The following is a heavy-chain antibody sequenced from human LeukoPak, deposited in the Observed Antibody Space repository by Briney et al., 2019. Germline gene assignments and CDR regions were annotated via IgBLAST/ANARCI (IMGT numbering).Heavy chain of an antibody. CDR1: GGSISSYY. CDR2: IYFTGTT. CDR3: ARGSSSSWYSFDF. J-gene: IGHJ3*01. D-gene: IGHD6-13*01. V-gene: IGHV4-4*07. Sequence: SETLSLTCSVSGGSISSYYWSWIRQPAGKGLEWIGRIYFTGTTNYNPSLQSRVTMSVDTSKYQFSLELSSVTAVDTAVYYCARGSSSSWYSFDFWGQGTVVTVSS.